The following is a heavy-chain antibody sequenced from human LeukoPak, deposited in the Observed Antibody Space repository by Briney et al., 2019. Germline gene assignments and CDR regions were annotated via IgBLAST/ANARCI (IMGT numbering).Heavy chain of an antibody. Sequence: SETLSLTCAVYGGSFSGYYWSWIRQPPGKGLEWIGEINHSGSTNYNPSLKCRVTISVDTSKNQFSLKLSSVTAADTAVYYCASAGGDYSPVDYWGQGTLVTVSS. V-gene: IGHV4-34*01. CDR3: ASAGGDYSPVDY. CDR2: INHSGST. D-gene: IGHD4-17*01. J-gene: IGHJ4*02. CDR1: GGSFSGYY.